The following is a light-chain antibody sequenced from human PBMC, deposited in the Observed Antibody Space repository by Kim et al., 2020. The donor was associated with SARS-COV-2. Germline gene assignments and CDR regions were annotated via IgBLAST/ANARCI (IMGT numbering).Light chain of an antibody. CDR3: QQIYDPPLT. CDR1: QKIGGF. V-gene: IGKV1-39*01. J-gene: IGKJ4*01. Sequence: DIQMTQSPSSLSASVGDSVTITCRASQKIGGFLNWYQQKPGKAPNLLIVTASTLQGGVPSRFSGRGSGADFTLTISSLQPEDVATYFCQQIYDPPLTFGGGTKVDIK. CDR2: TAS.